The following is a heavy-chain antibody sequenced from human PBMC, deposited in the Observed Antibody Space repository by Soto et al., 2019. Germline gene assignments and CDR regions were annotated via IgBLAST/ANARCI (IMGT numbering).Heavy chain of an antibody. V-gene: IGHV1-69*01. Sequence: QVQLVQSGAEVKKPGSSVKVSCKASGGTFSSYAISWVRQAPGQGLEWMGVIIPIFGTANYAQKFQGRVTITADESTSTAYMELSSLRSEDTAVYYCARSIVTIFGVVIASRHYYYYYGMDVWGQGTTVTVSS. CDR2: IIPIFGTA. D-gene: IGHD3-3*01. J-gene: IGHJ6*02. CDR3: ARSIVTIFGVVIASRHYYYYYGMDV. CDR1: GGTFSSYA.